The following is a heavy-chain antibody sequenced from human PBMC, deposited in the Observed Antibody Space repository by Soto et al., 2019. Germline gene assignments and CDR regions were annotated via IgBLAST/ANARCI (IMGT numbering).Heavy chain of an antibody. D-gene: IGHD2-15*01. J-gene: IGHJ5*02. V-gene: IGHV5-51*01. Sequence: GESLKISCKGSGYSFTSYWIGWVRQMPGKGLEWMGIIYPGDSDTRYSPSFQGQVTISADKSISTAYLQWSSLKASDTAMYYCARRRKVAATEVWFDPWGQGTLVTVSS. CDR2: IYPGDSDT. CDR1: GYSFTSYW. CDR3: ARRRKVAATEVWFDP.